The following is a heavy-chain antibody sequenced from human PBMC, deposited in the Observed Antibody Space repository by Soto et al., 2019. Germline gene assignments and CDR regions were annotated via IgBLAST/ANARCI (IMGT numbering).Heavy chain of an antibody. CDR2: ISAYNGNT. J-gene: IGHJ6*04. CDR1: GYTFTSYG. Sequence: ASVKVSCKASGYTFTSYGISWVRQAPGQGLEWMGWISAYNGNTNYAQKLQGRVTMTTDTSTSTAYMELRSLRSDDTAVYYCARHLAGGDFWSGYSMDVWGKGTTVSVSS. D-gene: IGHD3-3*01. V-gene: IGHV1-18*01. CDR3: ARHLAGGDFWSGYSMDV.